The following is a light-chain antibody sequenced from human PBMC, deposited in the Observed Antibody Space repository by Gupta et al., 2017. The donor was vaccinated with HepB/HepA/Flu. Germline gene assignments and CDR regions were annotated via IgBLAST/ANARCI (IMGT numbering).Light chain of an antibody. CDR2: QKN. CDR3: AVWDDSLNGVV. Sequence: QSVLTQAPSASGTPGQRVTISCSGSSSNIGSTNVNWYQQLPGTAPKLLIYQKNQRPSGVPARFSGSKSGTSASLAISGLQSEDEADYYCAVWDDSLNGVVFGGGTTLTVL. V-gene: IGLV1-44*01. CDR1: SSNIGSTN. J-gene: IGLJ2*01.